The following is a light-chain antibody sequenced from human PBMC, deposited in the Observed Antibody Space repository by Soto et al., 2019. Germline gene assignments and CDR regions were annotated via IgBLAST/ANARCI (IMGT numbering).Light chain of an antibody. CDR3: CSYVGSYSYV. CDR1: SSDVGDYNS. V-gene: IGLV2-11*01. Sequence: QSVLTQPRSVSGSPGQSVTVSCIGTSSDVGDYNSVSWYQQHPGNAPKLMIYDVSKRPSGVPDRFSGSKSGNTASLTISGLQAEDEADYYCCSYVGSYSYVFGIGTKLTVL. J-gene: IGLJ1*01. CDR2: DVS.